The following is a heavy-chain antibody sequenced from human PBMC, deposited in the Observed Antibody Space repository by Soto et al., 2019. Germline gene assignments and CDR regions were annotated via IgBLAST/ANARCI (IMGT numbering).Heavy chain of an antibody. CDR3: ANEEGGWWKDAFDI. V-gene: IGHV3-30-3*02. D-gene: IGHD6-19*01. Sequence: QLQLVESGGGVVQPGRSLRLSCAASGFTFSSYAMHWVRQAPGKGLEWVAVISFDGSNKYYAASVKGRFTISRDNFKNTLYLPMNSLRAEDTAVYYCANEEGGWWKDAFDICGQGTMVTVSS. J-gene: IGHJ3*02. CDR1: GFTFSSYA. CDR2: ISFDGSNK.